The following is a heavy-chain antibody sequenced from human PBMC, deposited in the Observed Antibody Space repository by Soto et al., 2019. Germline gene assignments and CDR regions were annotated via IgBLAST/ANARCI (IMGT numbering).Heavy chain of an antibody. CDR1: GYTFTSYA. CDR2: INAGNGNT. Sequence: GASVKVSCKASGYTFTSYAMHWVRQAPGQRLEWMGWINAGNGNTKYSQKFQGRVTITRDTSASTAYMELSSLRSEDTAVYYCASGVKGGGNPEVGVFNYYYYYGMDVWGQGTTVTVSS. D-gene: IGHD3-10*01. V-gene: IGHV1-3*01. CDR3: ASGVKGGGNPEVGVFNYYYYYGMDV. J-gene: IGHJ6*02.